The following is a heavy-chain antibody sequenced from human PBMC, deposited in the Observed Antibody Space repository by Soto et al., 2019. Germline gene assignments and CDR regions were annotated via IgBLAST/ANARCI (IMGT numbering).Heavy chain of an antibody. CDR3: ARETAAESRWFDP. V-gene: IGHV4-31*03. Sequence: SETLSLTCTVSGGSISSGGYYWSWIRQHPGKGLEWIGYIYYSGSTYYNPSLKSRVTISVDTSKNQFSLKLSSVTAADTAVYYCARETAAESRWFDPWGQGTLVTVSS. D-gene: IGHD2-2*01. J-gene: IGHJ5*02. CDR2: IYYSGST. CDR1: GGSISSGGYY.